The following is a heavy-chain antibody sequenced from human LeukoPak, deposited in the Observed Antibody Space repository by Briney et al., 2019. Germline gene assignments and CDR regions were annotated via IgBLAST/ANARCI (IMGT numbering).Heavy chain of an antibody. D-gene: IGHD2-21*01. CDR1: GFTVSNNY. Sequence: GGSLRLSCAASGFTVSNNYINWVRQAPGKGLEWVSVIYGGGTTSYADSVKGRFTISRDNSKNTLYLQMNSLRAEDTAVYYCARSLGDYGMDVWGQGTTVTVSS. V-gene: IGHV3-66*01. J-gene: IGHJ6*02. CDR3: ARSLGDYGMDV. CDR2: IYGGGTT.